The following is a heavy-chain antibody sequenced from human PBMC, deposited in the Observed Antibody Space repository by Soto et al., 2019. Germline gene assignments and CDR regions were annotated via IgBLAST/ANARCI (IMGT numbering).Heavy chain of an antibody. CDR3: ARDDFMITFGGKSIPSLGMDV. D-gene: IGHD3-16*01. CDR2: ISYDGSNK. J-gene: IGHJ6*02. Sequence: PWGSLRLSCAASGVTFCSYAMHWVRQAPGKGLEWVAVISYDGSNKYYADTIKCRFTIARDNSKNTLYLQMNSLRADNTAVYYYARDDFMITFGGKSIPSLGMDVWGQGTTVTVSS. V-gene: IGHV3-30-3*01. CDR1: GVTFCSYA.